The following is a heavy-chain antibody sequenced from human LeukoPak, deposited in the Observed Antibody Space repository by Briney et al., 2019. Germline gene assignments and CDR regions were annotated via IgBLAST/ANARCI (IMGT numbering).Heavy chain of an antibody. J-gene: IGHJ4*02. CDR3: ARGTRRSCSGGSCYSG. Sequence: SVKVSCKASGGTFSSYAISWVRQAPGQGLEWMGRIIPIFGTANYAQKFQGRVTITTDESTSTAYMELSSLRSEDTAVYYCARGTRRSCSGGSCYSGWGQGTLVTVSS. V-gene: IGHV1-69*05. CDR1: GGTFSSYA. CDR2: IIPIFGTA. D-gene: IGHD2-15*01.